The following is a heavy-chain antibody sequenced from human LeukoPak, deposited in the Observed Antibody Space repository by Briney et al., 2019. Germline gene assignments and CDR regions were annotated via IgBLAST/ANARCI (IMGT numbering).Heavy chain of an antibody. Sequence: SETLSLTCAVYGGSFSGYYWSWIRQPPGKGLEWIGEMNHSGSTNYNPSLKSRVTISVDTSKNQFSLKLSSVTAADTAVYYRARGPRITIFGVVTRSFDYWGQGTLVTVSS. CDR1: GGSFSGYY. J-gene: IGHJ4*02. D-gene: IGHD3-3*01. CDR2: MNHSGST. CDR3: ARGPRITIFGVVTRSFDY. V-gene: IGHV4-34*01.